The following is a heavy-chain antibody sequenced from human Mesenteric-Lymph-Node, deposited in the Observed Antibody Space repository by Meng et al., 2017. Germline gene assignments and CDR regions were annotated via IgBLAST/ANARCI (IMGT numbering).Heavy chain of an antibody. J-gene: IGHJ4*02. CDR1: GGSLSSRNW. CDR3: ARVGAYCGGDCYHPR. V-gene: IGHV4-4*02. D-gene: IGHD2-21*02. Sequence: QVRLQESGPGLVKPSGTRSLTCAVSGGSLSSRNWWSWVRQPPGKGLEWIGEIYHSGSTNYNPSLKSRVTISVDESKNQFSLRLSSVTAADTAVYYCARVGAYCGGDCYHPRWGQGTLVTVSS. CDR2: IYHSGST.